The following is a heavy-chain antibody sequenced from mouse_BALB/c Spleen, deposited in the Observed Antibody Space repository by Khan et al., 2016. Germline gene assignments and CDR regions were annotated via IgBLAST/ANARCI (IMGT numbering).Heavy chain of an antibody. D-gene: IGHD2-4*01. V-gene: IGHV2-6-7*01. CDR2: IWGDGSK. J-gene: IGHJ3*01. Sequence: QVQLKESGPGLVAPSQSLSITCTVSGFSITGFAVNWVRQPPGKGLEWLGVIWGDGSKDYDSALKSRLSISKDDSTSHVFLKMNSLQTDDTATYCCASYYDYDGGFAYWGQGTLVTVSA. CDR3: ASYYDYDGGFAY. CDR1: GFSITGFA.